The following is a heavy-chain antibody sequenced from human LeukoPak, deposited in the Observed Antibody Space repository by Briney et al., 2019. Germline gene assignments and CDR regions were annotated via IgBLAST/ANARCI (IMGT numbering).Heavy chain of an antibody. Sequence: GGSLRLSCAASGFTFSSFAMTWVRQAPGKGLEWVSAIGAGGGTTSYADSVKGRFTISRDNSKSTLYLQVNSLRAEDTAVYYCVRDVGGFDIWGQGTMVTVSS. D-gene: IGHD3-16*01. CDR2: IGAGGGTT. CDR1: GFTFSSFA. J-gene: IGHJ3*02. V-gene: IGHV3-23*01. CDR3: VRDVGGFDI.